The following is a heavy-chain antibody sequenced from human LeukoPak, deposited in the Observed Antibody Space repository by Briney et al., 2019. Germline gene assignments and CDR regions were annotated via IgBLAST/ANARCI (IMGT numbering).Heavy chain of an antibody. D-gene: IGHD2-2*01. Sequence: SETLSLTCAVYGGSFSGYYWSWIRQPPGKGLEWIGEINHSGSTNYNPSLKSRVTISVDTSKNQFSLKLSSVTAEDTAVYYCARVRGGVVVPAAMHYYYGMDVWGKGTTVTVSS. CDR3: ARVRGGVVVPAAMHYYYGMDV. J-gene: IGHJ6*04. CDR1: GGSFSGYY. CDR2: INHSGST. V-gene: IGHV4-34*01.